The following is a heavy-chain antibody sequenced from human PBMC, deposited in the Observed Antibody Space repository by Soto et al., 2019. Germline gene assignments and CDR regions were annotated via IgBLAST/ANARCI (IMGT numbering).Heavy chain of an antibody. CDR3: AHAYGGRSLY. Sequence: QITLKESGPTLVKPTQTLTLTCTFSGFSLTTDRVGVGWIRQPPGGALEWLAVIYWDDSKTYRPSLESRLTITKDTSKNQVALTMTNMYSLDTATYYCAHAYGGRSLYWGQGTLVTVSS. CDR2: IYWDDSK. D-gene: IGHD1-26*01. CDR1: GFSLTTDRVG. J-gene: IGHJ4*02. V-gene: IGHV2-5*02.